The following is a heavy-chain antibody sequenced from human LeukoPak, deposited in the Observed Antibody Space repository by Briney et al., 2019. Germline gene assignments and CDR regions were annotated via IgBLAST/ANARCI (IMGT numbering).Heavy chain of an antibody. CDR2: ISAYNGDT. D-gene: IGHD3-22*01. CDR1: GYTFTSYG. Sequence: ASVKVSCKASGYTFTSYGISWVRQAPGQGLEWMGWISAYNGDTNYAQKLQGRVTMTTDTSTSTAYMELRSLRSDDTAVYYCARDKKVVITTWCCAFDIWGQGTMVTVSS. V-gene: IGHV1-18*01. CDR3: ARDKKVVITTWCCAFDI. J-gene: IGHJ3*02.